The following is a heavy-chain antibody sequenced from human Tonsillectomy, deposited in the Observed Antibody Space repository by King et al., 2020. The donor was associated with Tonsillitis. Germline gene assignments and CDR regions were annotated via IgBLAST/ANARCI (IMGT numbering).Heavy chain of an antibody. CDR1: GFTFSDAW. V-gene: IGHV3-15*01. CDR2: IKTKGKGGAI. D-gene: IGHD2-2*01. Sequence: VQLQESGGGLVKPGGSLRLSCATSGFTFSDAWMSWVRQPPGKGLEWVGRIKTKGKGGAIDYATPVKGRFTISRDDTKDILYLQMNSLQPEDTAVYYCTRRSSLGGQGTLVTVSS. CDR3: TRRSSL. J-gene: IGHJ4*02.